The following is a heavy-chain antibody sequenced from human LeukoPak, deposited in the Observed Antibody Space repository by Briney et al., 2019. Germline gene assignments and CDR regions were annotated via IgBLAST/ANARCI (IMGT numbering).Heavy chain of an antibody. CDR1: GFTFSSYA. Sequence: GGSLRLSCAASGFTFSSYAMSWVRQAPGKGLEWVSAISGSGGSTYCAGSVKGRFTISRDNSKNTLYLKMNSLRAEDTAVYYCAKDQRVVPAAVDYWGQGTLVTVSS. V-gene: IGHV3-23*01. CDR2: ISGSGGST. CDR3: AKDQRVVPAAVDY. J-gene: IGHJ4*02. D-gene: IGHD2-2*01.